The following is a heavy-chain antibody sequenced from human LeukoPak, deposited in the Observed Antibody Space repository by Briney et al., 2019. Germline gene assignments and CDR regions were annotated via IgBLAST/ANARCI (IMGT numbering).Heavy chain of an antibody. Sequence: SQTLSLTCVISGDSVSSNSAAWNWIRQSPSRGLEWLGRTYYRSRWYNDYSVSLKSRISINPDTSKNQFSLHLNSVTPEDTAVYYCATVRFRGRTLRFTGGFDPWGQGTLVTVSS. CDR1: GDSVSSNSAA. D-gene: IGHD3-3*01. CDR3: ATVRFRGRTLRFTGGFDP. J-gene: IGHJ5*02. V-gene: IGHV6-1*01. CDR2: TYYRSRWYN.